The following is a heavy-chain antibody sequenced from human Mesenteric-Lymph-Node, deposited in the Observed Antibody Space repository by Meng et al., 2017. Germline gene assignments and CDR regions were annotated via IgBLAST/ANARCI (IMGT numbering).Heavy chain of an antibody. CDR2: VSNSGST. CDR3: ASMGYSGYDQGWFDP. Sequence: SETLSLTCTVSGGSISTYYWAWIRQPAGKGLECIGRVSNSGSTIHNASLRSRLTMSVDTSKNRFSLKLTSVTAADTAVYYCASMGYSGYDQGWFDPWGQGTLVTVSS. V-gene: IGHV4-4*07. D-gene: IGHD5-12*01. CDR1: GGSISTYY. J-gene: IGHJ5*02.